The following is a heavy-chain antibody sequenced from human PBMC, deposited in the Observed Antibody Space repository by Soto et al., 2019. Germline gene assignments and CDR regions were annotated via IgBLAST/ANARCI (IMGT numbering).Heavy chain of an antibody. J-gene: IGHJ6*02. V-gene: IGHV3-11*01. Sequence: GEYLRLSCAASGLDFSDYYMSWSRLAPGKGLEWISYISDSGSPLYYADSVKGRFSISRDNARKSVYLQMNNLRADDTALYFCASDIRRYGMAVCGQGTTVTGS. CDR2: ISDSGSPL. CDR1: GLDFSDYY. CDR3: ASDIRRYGMAV.